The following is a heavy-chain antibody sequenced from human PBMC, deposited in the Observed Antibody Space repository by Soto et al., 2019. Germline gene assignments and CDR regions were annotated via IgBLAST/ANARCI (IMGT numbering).Heavy chain of an antibody. CDR3: VRDLGETNWFDP. J-gene: IGHJ5*02. CDR2: IYYSGST. Sequence: QVQLQESGPGLVKPSETLSLTCTVSGDSISSYYWSWIRQPPGKGLEWIGYIYYSGSTNYNPSLKSRVTISVDTSKNQFSLKLSSVTAADTAVYYCVRDLGETNWFDPWGQGTLVTVSS. CDR1: GDSISSYY. D-gene: IGHD3-16*01. V-gene: IGHV4-59*01.